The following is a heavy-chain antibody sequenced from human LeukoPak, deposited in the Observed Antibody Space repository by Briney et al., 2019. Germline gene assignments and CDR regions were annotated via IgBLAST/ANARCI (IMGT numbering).Heavy chain of an antibody. V-gene: IGHV4-59*01. D-gene: IGHD4-23*01. Sequence: SETLSLTCTVSGGSISGYYWSWIRQPPGNGLEWIGYIYYSGSTNYNPSLKSRVTISVDTSKNQFSLKLSSVTAADTAVYYCARGSGKLDFDYWGQGTLVTVSS. CDR1: GGSISGYY. J-gene: IGHJ4*02. CDR2: IYYSGST. CDR3: ARGSGKLDFDY.